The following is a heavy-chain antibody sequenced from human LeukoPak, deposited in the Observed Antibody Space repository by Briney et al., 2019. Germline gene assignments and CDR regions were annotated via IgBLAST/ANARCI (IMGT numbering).Heavy chain of an antibody. J-gene: IGHJ4*02. Sequence: SETLSLTCGVYGGSFSGYYWNWIRQSPGKGLEWIGEINHSGSTNYNPSLKSRVTMSVDTSQKQFSLRLTSLRATDTAVYYCARGRYLTTLGGAAAGFLDYWGQGTVVTVSS. CDR2: INHSGST. D-gene: IGHD6-13*01. CDR3: ARGRYLTTLGGAAAGFLDY. V-gene: IGHV4-34*01. CDR1: GGSFSGYY.